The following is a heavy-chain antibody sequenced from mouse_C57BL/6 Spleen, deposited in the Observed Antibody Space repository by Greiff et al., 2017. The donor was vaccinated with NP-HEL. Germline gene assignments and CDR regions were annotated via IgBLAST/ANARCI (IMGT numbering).Heavy chain of an antibody. CDR1: GYTFTSYW. CDR3: ARARTLTFYYFDY. CDR2: IDPSDSET. Sequence: QVQLQQPGAELVRPGSSVKLSCKASGYTFTSYWMHWVKQRPIQGLEWIGNIDPSDSETHYNQKFKDKATLTVDKSSSTAYMQLSSLTSEDSAVYYCARARTLTFYYFDYWGQGTTLTVSS. J-gene: IGHJ2*01. V-gene: IGHV1-52*01. D-gene: IGHD5-1*01.